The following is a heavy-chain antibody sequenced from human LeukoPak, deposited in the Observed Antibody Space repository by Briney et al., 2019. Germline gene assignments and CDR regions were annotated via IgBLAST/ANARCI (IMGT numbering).Heavy chain of an antibody. CDR1: GGSISSRSYY. J-gene: IGHJ4*02. CDR3: ARGGPREEGIDY. D-gene: IGHD1-26*01. Sequence: PSETLSLTCTVSGGSISSRSYYWSWIRQPPGKGLEWIGYIYYSGSTNYNPSLKSRVTISVDTSKNQFSLKLSSVTAADTAVYYCARGGPREEGIDYWGQGTLVTVSS. CDR2: IYYSGST. V-gene: IGHV4-61*01.